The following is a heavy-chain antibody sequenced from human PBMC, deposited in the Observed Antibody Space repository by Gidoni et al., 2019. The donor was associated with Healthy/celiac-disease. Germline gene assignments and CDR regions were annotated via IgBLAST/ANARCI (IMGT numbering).Heavy chain of an antibody. Sequence: QVQLVQSGAEVKKPGASVTVSCKASGYTFTSYYMHWVRQAPGQGLEWMGIINPSGGSTSYAQKFQGRVTMTRDTSTSTVYMELSSLRSEDTAVYYCARDVYCISTSCVGWFDPWGQGTLVTVSS. CDR3: ARDVYCISTSCVGWFDP. J-gene: IGHJ5*02. CDR2: INPSGGST. CDR1: GYTFTSYY. V-gene: IGHV1-46*01. D-gene: IGHD2-2*01.